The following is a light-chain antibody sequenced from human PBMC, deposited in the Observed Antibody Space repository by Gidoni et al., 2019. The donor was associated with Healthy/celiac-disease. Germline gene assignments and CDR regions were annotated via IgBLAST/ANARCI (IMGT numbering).Light chain of an antibody. CDR1: QSVSSN. V-gene: IGKV3-15*01. CDR3: QQYNNWPLYT. Sequence: EIVMTQSPATLSVSPGERATLSCRASQSVSSNLAWYQQKPGQAPRPLIYGASTKATVIPARVRGSGSGTEFTLTISSLQSEDFAVYYCQQYNNWPLYTFGQGTKLEIK. CDR2: GAS. J-gene: IGKJ2*01.